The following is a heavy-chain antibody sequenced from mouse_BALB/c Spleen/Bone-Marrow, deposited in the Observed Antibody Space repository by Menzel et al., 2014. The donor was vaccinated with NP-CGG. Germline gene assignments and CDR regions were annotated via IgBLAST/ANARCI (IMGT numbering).Heavy chain of an antibody. CDR1: GYSFTGYT. D-gene: IGHD1-1*01. CDR3: ARDYYGFSYGFAY. Sequence: EVQLQQSGPELVKPGASMKISCKASGYSFTGYTMNWVKQSHGKNLEWIGLTNPYNGGTNYNQKFKGKATLTVDKSSSTAYMELLSLTSEDSAVYYCARDYYGFSYGFAYWGQGTLVTVSA. CDR2: TNPYNGGT. J-gene: IGHJ3*01. V-gene: IGHV1-26*01.